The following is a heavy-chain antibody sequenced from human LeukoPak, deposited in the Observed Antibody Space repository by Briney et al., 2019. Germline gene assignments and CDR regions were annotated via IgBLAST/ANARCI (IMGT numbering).Heavy chain of an antibody. Sequence: GGSLRLSCAASGFTFSSYGMHWVRQAPGKGLEWVAVIWYDGSNKYYADSVKGRFTISRDNSKNTLYLQMNSLRAEDTAVYYCARDDYYDSSTFDYWGQGTLVTVSS. CDR3: ARDDYYDSSTFDY. D-gene: IGHD3-22*01. V-gene: IGHV3-33*01. CDR1: GFTFSSYG. J-gene: IGHJ4*02. CDR2: IWYDGSNK.